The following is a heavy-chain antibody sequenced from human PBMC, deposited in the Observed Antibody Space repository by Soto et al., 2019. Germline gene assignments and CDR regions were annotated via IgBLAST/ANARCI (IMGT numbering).Heavy chain of an antibody. CDR2: FDPEDGET. CDR1: GYTLTELS. V-gene: IGHV1-24*01. J-gene: IGHJ4*02. Sequence: ASVKVSCKVSGYTLTELSMHWVRQAPGKGLEWMGGFDPEDGETIYAQKFQGRVTMTEDTSTDTAYMELSSLRSEDTAVYYCATRATVTTPFDYWGQGTLVTVSS. CDR3: ATRATVTTPFDY. D-gene: IGHD4-17*01.